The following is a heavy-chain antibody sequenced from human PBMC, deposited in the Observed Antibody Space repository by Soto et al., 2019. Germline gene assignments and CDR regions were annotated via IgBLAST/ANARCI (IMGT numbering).Heavy chain of an antibody. CDR3: AKSPITMVRAIYGMDV. V-gene: IGHV3-23*01. CDR2: ISGSGGST. CDR1: GFTFSSYA. Sequence: PGGSLRLSCAASGFTFSSYAMSWVRQAPGKGLEWVSAISGSGGSTYYADSVKGRFTISRDNSKNTLYLQMNSLRAEDTAVYYCAKSPITMVRAIYGMDVWGQGTTVTVSS. J-gene: IGHJ6*02. D-gene: IGHD3-10*01.